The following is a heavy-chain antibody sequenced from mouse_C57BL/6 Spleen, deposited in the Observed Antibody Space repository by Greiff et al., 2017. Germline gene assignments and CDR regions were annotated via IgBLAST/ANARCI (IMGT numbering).Heavy chain of an antibody. CDR3: ARHPLYDGYYGYFDV. CDR2: IGPSDSYT. J-gene: IGHJ1*03. CDR1: GYTFTSYW. D-gene: IGHD2-3*01. V-gene: IGHV1-69*01. Sequence: VQLQQPGAELVMPGASVKLSCKASGYTFTSYWMHWVKQRPGQGLEWIGEIGPSDSYTNYNQKFKGKSTLTVDKSSSTAYMQLSSLTSEDSAVYYCARHPLYDGYYGYFDVWGTGTTVTVSS.